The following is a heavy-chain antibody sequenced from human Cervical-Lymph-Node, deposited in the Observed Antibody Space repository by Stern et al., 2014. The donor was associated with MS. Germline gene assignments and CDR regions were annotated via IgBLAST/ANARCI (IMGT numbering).Heavy chain of an antibody. Sequence: EVQLVESGGNLVQPGRSLRLSCTASGFSFADYGMGWFRQAPGKGLEWLAFIRSQAFRGRKKYAPSVQGRFSIPRDNSKSIAHLQVTTPNTEDTALYSCARETRNGVFDFWGQGTLVTVSP. V-gene: IGHV3-49*03. CDR1: GFSFADYG. CDR2: IRSQAFRGRK. D-gene: IGHD2-8*01. CDR3: ARETRNGVFDF. J-gene: IGHJ4*02.